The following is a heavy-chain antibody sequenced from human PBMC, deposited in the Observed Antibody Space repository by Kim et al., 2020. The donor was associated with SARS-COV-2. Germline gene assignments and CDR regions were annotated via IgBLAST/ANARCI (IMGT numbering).Heavy chain of an antibody. J-gene: IGHJ6*02. CDR3: ATDPHYSDYYGMDV. CDR1: GYTFNSYG. CDR2: ISAYNGNT. V-gene: IGHV1-18*01. Sequence: ASVKVSCRASGYTFNSYGISWLRQAPGQGLEWMGWISAYNGNTDYAQLLQGRVSMTTDTSTSTAYMELRSLRSDDTAVYYCATDPHYSDYYGMDVWGQGTTVTVSS. D-gene: IGHD4-4*01.